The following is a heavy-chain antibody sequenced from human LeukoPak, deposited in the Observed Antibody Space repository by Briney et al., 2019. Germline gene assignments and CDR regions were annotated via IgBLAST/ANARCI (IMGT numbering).Heavy chain of an antibody. J-gene: IGHJ6*02. Sequence: GGSLRLSCAASGFIFSSEAMSWVRQAPGKGLEWVSAISVSGGSTYYADSVKGRFTISRDNSKNTLYLQMNSLRAEDTAVYFCAKDPSRPAYYYYGMDVWGQGTLVTVSS. CDR3: AKDPSRPAYYYYGMDV. CDR1: GFIFSSEA. CDR2: ISVSGGST. V-gene: IGHV3-23*01.